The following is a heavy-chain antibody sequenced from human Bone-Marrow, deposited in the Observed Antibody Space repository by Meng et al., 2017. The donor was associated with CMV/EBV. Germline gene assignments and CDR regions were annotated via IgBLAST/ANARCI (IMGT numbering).Heavy chain of an antibody. CDR3: ARDPPKTVY. J-gene: IGHJ4*02. D-gene: IGHD4-11*01. V-gene: IGHV3-48*04. Sequence: GESLKISCAASGFTFSSYSMNWVRQAPGKGLEWVSYISSSSSTIYYADSVKGRFTISRDNAKNSLYLQMNSLRAEDTAVYYCARDPPKTVYWGQGTLVTVSS. CDR2: ISSSSSTI. CDR1: GFTFSSYS.